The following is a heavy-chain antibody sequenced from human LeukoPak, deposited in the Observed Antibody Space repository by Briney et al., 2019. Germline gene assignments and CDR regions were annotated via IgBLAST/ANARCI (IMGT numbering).Heavy chain of an antibody. V-gene: IGHV3-49*04. J-gene: IGHJ4*02. CDR1: GFTFRDYV. CDR3: TTSLGYCSSTSCFGFDS. D-gene: IGHD2-2*01. CDR2: IRSKGHGGTT. Sequence: GGSLRLSCTASGFTFRDYVMSWVRQAPGKGLEWVGFIRSKGHGGTTEYAASVKGRFTISRDDSKSIAFLQMNTLKTEDTAVYYCTTSLGYCSSTSCFGFDSWGQGTLVSVSS.